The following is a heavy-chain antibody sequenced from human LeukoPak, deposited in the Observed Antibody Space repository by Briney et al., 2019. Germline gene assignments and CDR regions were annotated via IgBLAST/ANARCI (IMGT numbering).Heavy chain of an antibody. CDR3: AKDQRIVVPAAGRWFDP. D-gene: IGHD2-2*01. V-gene: IGHV3-11*04. CDR2: ISSSGTSI. Sequence: PGGSLRLSCAASGFTFRDYYMSWIRQAPGKGLEWVSYISSSGTSIYYADSVKGRFTISRDNSKNTLYLQMNSLRAEDTAVYYCAKDQRIVVPAAGRWFDPWGQGTLVTVSS. J-gene: IGHJ5*02. CDR1: GFTFRDYY.